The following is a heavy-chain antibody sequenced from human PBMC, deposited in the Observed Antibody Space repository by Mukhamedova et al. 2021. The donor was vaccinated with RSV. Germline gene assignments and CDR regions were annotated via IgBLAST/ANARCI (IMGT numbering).Heavy chain of an antibody. CDR2: IKQDGSEK. Sequence: GANIKQDGSEKYYVDSVKGRFTISRDNAKNSLYLQMNSLRAEDTAVYYCSRDPRTYGGYYFDYWGQGILVTVSS. CDR3: SRDPRTYGGYYFDY. D-gene: IGHD4-23*01. V-gene: IGHV3-7*01. J-gene: IGHJ4*02.